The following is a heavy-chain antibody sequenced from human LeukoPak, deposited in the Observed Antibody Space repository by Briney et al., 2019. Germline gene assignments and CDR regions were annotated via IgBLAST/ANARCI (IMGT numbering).Heavy chain of an antibody. Sequence: SETLSLTCAVYGGSFSGYYWIWIRQPPGKGLEWIGEINHSGSTNYNPSLKSRVTISVDTSKNQFSLKLTSVTAADTAVYYCARGEMATTLDYWGQGTLDTVSS. V-gene: IGHV4-34*01. J-gene: IGHJ4*02. CDR3: ARGEMATTLDY. D-gene: IGHD5-24*01. CDR2: INHSGST. CDR1: GGSFSGYY.